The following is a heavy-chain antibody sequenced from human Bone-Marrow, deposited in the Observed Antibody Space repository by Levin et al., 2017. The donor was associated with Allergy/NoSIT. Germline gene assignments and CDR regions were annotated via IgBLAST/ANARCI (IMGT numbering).Heavy chain of an antibody. CDR2: IYYSGST. CDR3: AGDPRYDSSAYDRTLGAFDI. CDR1: GGSISSYY. D-gene: IGHD3-22*01. J-gene: IGHJ3*02. Sequence: SETLSLTCTVSGGSISSYYWSWIRQPPGKGLEWIGFIYYSGSTNYNPSLKSRVTISVDRSNNQFSLKLTSVTAADTAVYYCAGDPRYDSSAYDRTLGAFDIWGQGTMVTVSS. V-gene: IGHV4-59*01.